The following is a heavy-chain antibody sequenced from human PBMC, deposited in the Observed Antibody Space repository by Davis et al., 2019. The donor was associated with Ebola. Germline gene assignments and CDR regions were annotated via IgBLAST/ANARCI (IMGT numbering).Heavy chain of an antibody. CDR1: GFSLDISGVG. D-gene: IGHD1-26*01. CDR3: ARPRGIVGADYYYGMDV. J-gene: IGHJ6*02. Sequence: SGPTLVKPTQTLTLTCTFSGFSLDISGVGVGWIRQPPGKALEWLAHIFSNDEKSYSTSLKSRLTISKDTSKSQVVLTMTNMDPVDTATYYCARPRGIVGADYYYGMDVWGQGTTVTVSS. V-gene: IGHV2-26*01. CDR2: IFSNDEK.